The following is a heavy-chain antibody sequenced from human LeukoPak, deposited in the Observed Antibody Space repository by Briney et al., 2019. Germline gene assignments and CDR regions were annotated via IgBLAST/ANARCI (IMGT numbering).Heavy chain of an antibody. V-gene: IGHV3-23*01. D-gene: IGHD6-13*01. Sequence: GGSLRLSCAASGFTLSNYAMSWVRLPPGKGLEWVSAISGSGRTTYYADSVKGRFTISRDNSMNTLYLQMNSLRAEDTAVYYCARVKAGLDAFDIWGQGTMVTVSS. CDR1: GFTLSNYA. J-gene: IGHJ3*02. CDR3: ARVKAGLDAFDI. CDR2: ISGSGRTT.